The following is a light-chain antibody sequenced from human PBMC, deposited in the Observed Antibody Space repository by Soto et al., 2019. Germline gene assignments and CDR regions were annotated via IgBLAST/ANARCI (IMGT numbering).Light chain of an antibody. V-gene: IGKV1-5*03. CDR3: HQYDSHPMYT. CDR1: QNIVNW. J-gene: IGKJ2*01. CDR2: KTS. Sequence: DIQMTQSPSTLSASVGDRVTITCRARQNIVNWLAWYQQKPGKAPNLLIYKTSTLQRGVPSRFSGSGSGTEFTLTISSLQPDDFAKYYCHQYDSHPMYTFGQGTKVEI.